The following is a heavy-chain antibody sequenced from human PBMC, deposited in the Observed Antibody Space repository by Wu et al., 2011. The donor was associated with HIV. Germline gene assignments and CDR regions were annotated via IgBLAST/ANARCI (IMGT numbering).Heavy chain of an antibody. J-gene: IGHJ6*03. V-gene: IGHV1-69*11. CDR3: ARAYDLWSGSGYYYYMDV. CDR2: VIPILGTT. D-gene: IGHD3-3*01. CDR1: GGTLNSYG. Sequence: QVQLVQSGAEVKKPGSSVKVSCKASGGTLNSYGFSWVRQAPGLGLEWMGRVIPILGTTNYAQKFRGRVTITADESTTTTYLELSSLRSEDTAVYYCARAYDLWSGSGYYYYMDVWGKGTTVSVSS.